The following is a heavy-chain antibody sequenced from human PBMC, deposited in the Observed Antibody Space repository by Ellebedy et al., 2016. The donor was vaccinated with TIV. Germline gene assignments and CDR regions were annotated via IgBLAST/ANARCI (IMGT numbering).Heavy chain of an antibody. V-gene: IGHV1-69*04. D-gene: IGHD6-19*01. CDR1: GGTFSNYV. J-gene: IGHJ4*02. CDR2: IIPILGIA. Sequence: AASVKVSCKASGGTFSNYVISLVRQAPGQGLEWMGRIIPILGIANYAQKFQGSVTITADKSTSTAYMELSSLRTEDTAVFYCARTVSYSSGWYGYWGQGTLVTVSS. CDR3: ARTVSYSSGWYGY.